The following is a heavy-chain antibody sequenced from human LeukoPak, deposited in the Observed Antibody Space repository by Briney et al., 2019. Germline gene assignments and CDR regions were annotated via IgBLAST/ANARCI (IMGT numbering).Heavy chain of an antibody. CDR1: GFTFGSSW. CDR2: IKQDGSEK. D-gene: IGHD5-18*01. CDR3: ARGASGIQLWFFDP. J-gene: IGHJ5*02. V-gene: IGHV3-7*01. Sequence: PGGSLRLSCAASGFTFGSSWMNWVRQAPGKGLEWVANIKQDGSEKYYVDSVKGRFTISRDNAKNSLYLQMNSLRDEDTAVYYCARGASGIQLWFFDPWGQGTLVTVSS.